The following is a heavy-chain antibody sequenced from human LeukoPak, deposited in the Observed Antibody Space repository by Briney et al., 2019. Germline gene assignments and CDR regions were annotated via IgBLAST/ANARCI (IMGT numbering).Heavy chain of an antibody. CDR1: GGSIGTFY. D-gene: IGHD1-26*01. CDR2: SYHSGTGGST. CDR3: ARRGVGTTGPFDY. V-gene: IGHV4-59*08. J-gene: IGHJ4*02. Sequence: PSETLSLTCTVSGGSIGTFYWSWIRQPPGKGLESIGYSYHSGTGGSTNYNPSLQSRATISIDTSKNQFSLKLTSVTAADTAVYYCARRGVGTTGPFDYWGQGTLVTVSS.